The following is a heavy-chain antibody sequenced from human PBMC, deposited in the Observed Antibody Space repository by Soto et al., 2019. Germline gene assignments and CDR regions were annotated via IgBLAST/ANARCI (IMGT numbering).Heavy chain of an antibody. CDR3: AIGTVFRYYFDY. CDR2: LYYSGST. Sequence: PSETLSLTCTVSGGSVSSGSYYWSWIRHPPGTGLEWIVYLYYSGSTNYNPSLKSRVTISVDTSKNQFSLKLSSVTAADTAVYYCAIGTVFRYYFDYWGQGTLVTVSS. V-gene: IGHV4-61*01. J-gene: IGHJ4*02. CDR1: GGSVSSGSYY. D-gene: IGHD4-17*01.